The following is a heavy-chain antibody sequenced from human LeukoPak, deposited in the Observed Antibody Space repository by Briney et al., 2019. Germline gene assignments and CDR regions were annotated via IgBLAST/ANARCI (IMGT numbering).Heavy chain of an antibody. V-gene: IGHV3-7*01. D-gene: IGHD6-25*01. CDR3: ARDPGFSAFDI. Sequence: GGSLRLSCAASGFTFSRSWMTWVRQAPGKGLEFVANINQDGSGKNYVDFVRGRFTISRDNAKNSLYLQMNRLRAEDTAVYYCARDPGFSAFDIWGQGTMGTVSS. CDR2: INQDGSGK. J-gene: IGHJ3*02. CDR1: GFTFSRSW.